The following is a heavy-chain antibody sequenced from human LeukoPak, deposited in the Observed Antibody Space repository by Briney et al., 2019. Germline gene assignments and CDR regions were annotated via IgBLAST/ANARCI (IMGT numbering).Heavy chain of an antibody. CDR1: GFIFSNYW. CDR2: INQDGSEK. Sequence: TGGSLGLSCAASGFIFSNYWMNWVRQAPGKGLEWVANINQDGSEKYYVDSVKGRFTISRDSAKNSLYLQMNSLRAEDTAVYYCARDRPPYFSGSYYNIWGQGTLVTVSS. V-gene: IGHV3-7*01. J-gene: IGHJ4*02. CDR3: ARDRPPYFSGSYYNI. D-gene: IGHD3-10*01.